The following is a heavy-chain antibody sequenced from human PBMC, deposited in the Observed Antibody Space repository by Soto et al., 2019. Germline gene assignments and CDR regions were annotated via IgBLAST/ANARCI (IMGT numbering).Heavy chain of an antibody. CDR1: GGTFSSYA. D-gene: IGHD5-12*01. J-gene: IGHJ4*02. CDR3: VRVVAIPGYPDN. CDR2: IVPIVDTS. V-gene: IGHV1-69*12. Sequence: QVQLVQSGAEVRQPASSVKVSCKTSGGTFSSYAISWVRQAAGQGLEWMGGIVPIVDTSTYAQKFQGRVTMTADESTSTVYMDLSSLRSDDTAVYYCVRVVAIPGYPDNWGQGTLVTVSS.